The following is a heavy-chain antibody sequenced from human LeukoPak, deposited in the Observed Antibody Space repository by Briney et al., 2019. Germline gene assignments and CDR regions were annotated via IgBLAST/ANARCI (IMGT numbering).Heavy chain of an antibody. CDR2: IGGDGNPI. CDR1: AFTFSDHY. CDR3: AREAGVWYDSGCDI. V-gene: IGHV3-11*01. Sequence: RGSLRLSCAASAFTFSDHYMSWIRHAPGKGLQWLAYIGGDGNPIFYADSVEGRFTISRDNTKNSLYLRMNNLRAEDTAVYYCAREAGVWYDSGCDIWGRGTMVAVSS. D-gene: IGHD6-19*01. J-gene: IGHJ4*02.